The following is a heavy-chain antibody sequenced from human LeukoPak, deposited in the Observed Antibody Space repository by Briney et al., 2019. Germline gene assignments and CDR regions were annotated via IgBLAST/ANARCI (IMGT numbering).Heavy chain of an antibody. CDR3: ARRFQTNFDY. CDR2: IYYSGST. J-gene: IGHJ4*02. CDR1: GGSISSSSYY. Sequence: SETLSLTCTVSGGSISSSSYYWGWIRQPPGKGLEWIGSIYYSGSTYYNPSLKSRVTISVDTSKNQFSLKLSAVTAADTAVYYCARRFQTNFDYWGQGTLVTVSS. V-gene: IGHV4-39*01. D-gene: IGHD1-1*01.